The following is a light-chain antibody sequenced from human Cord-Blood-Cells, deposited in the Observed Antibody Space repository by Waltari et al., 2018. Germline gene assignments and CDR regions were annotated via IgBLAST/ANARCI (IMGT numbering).Light chain of an antibody. CDR2: DAS. J-gene: IGKJ1*01. CDR1: QSISSY. V-gene: IGKV1-39*01. Sequence: DIQMTQSPSPLSASVGDSVTIPCRASQSISSYLNWYQQKPGKAPKLLIYDASSLQSGVPSRFSGSGSGTDFTLTISSLQPEDFATYYCQQSYSTPWTFGQGTKVEIK. CDR3: QQSYSTPWT.